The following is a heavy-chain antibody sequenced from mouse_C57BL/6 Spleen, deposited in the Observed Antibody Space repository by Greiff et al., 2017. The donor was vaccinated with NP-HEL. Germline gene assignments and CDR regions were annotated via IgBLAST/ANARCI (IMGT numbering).Heavy chain of an antibody. D-gene: IGHD1-1*01. V-gene: IGHV1-52*01. CDR1: GYTFTSYW. CDR2: IDPSDSET. J-gene: IGHJ3*01. Sequence: QVQLQQPGAELVRPGSSVKLSCKASGYTFTSYWMHWVKQRPIQGLEWIGNIDPSDSETHYNQKFKDKATLTVDKSSSTAYMQLSSLTSEDAAVYYCARALDYYGSREDWFAYWGQGTLVTVSA. CDR3: ARALDYYGSREDWFAY.